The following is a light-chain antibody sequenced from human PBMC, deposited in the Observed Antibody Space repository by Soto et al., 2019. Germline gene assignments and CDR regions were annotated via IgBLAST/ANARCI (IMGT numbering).Light chain of an antibody. CDR3: QQGYSWPET. Sequence: TQMALSHYVLSASLGDSVTITSRASQSVGKHLDWYQQKPGKAPKFLIYGASTLQSGVPSRFTGSGSGTDFALTVNRLEAEDFAGYYCQQGYSWPETLGQGTLLEIK. CDR2: GAS. CDR1: QSVGKH. J-gene: IGKJ5*01. V-gene: IGKV1-39*02.